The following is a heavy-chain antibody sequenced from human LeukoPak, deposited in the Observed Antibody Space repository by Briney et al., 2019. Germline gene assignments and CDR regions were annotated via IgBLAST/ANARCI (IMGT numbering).Heavy chain of an antibody. J-gene: IGHJ4*02. Sequence: PSETLSLTCAVSGGSISSYYWSWIRQPPGKGLEWIGYIYYSGSTNYNPSLKSRVTISVDTSKNQFSLKLSSVTAADTAVYYCARVQAYGGKGYFDYWGQGTLVTVSS. V-gene: IGHV4-59*01. CDR3: ARVQAYGGKGYFDY. CDR1: GGSISSYY. CDR2: IYYSGST. D-gene: IGHD4-23*01.